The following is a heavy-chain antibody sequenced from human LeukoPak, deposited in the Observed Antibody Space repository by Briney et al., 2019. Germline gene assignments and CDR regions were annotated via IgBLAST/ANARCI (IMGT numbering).Heavy chain of an antibody. CDR1: GFTFSSQP. J-gene: IGHJ6*03. D-gene: IGHD5/OR15-5a*01. CDR3: ATDNLRSYYYMDV. Sequence: PGGSLRLSCAASGFTFSSQPMSWVRQAPGKGLEWVSVISGSGGSTYYADSVKSRFTISRDNSKNTLYLQMNSLRAEDTAVYYCATDNLRSYYYMDVWGKGTTVTVSS. CDR2: ISGSGGST. V-gene: IGHV3-23*01.